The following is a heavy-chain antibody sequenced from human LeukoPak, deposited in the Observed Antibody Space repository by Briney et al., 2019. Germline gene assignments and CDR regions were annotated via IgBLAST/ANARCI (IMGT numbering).Heavy chain of an antibody. D-gene: IGHD3-3*01. CDR1: GYTFTSYG. CDR3: ARAYDFWSGYFDF. Sequence: ASVQVSCKASGYTFTSYGISWVRQAPGQGLEWMGWISAYNGNTNYAQKLQGRVTMTTDTSTSTAYMEPRSLRSDDTAVYYCARAYDFWSGYFDFWGQGTLVIVSS. CDR2: ISAYNGNT. J-gene: IGHJ4*02. V-gene: IGHV1-18*01.